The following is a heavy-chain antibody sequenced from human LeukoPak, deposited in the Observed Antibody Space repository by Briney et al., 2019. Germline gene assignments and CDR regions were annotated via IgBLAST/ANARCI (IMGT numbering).Heavy chain of an antibody. CDR3: AKDLVATVTTLYYYYMDV. CDR1: RFTFSSYG. V-gene: IGHV3-33*06. J-gene: IGHJ6*03. Sequence: GGSLRLSCAASRFTFSSYGMHWVRQAPGKGLEGVAVIWYDGSKKYYADSVTGRFTISRDNSKNTLYLQMNSLRAEDTAVYYCAKDLVATVTTLYYYYMDVWGKGTTVTVSS. CDR2: IWYDGSKK. D-gene: IGHD4-11*01.